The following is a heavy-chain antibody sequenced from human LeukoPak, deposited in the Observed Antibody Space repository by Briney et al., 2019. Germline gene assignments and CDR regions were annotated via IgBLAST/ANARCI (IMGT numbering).Heavy chain of an antibody. V-gene: IGHV3-23*01. CDR3: AIELATVTTMPFDY. CDR2: ISGSGGST. J-gene: IGHJ4*02. CDR1: GFTFSSYA. D-gene: IGHD4-17*01. Sequence: PGGSLRLSCAASGFTFSSYAMSWVRQAPGKGLEWVSAISGSGGSTYYADSVKGRFTISRDNAKNSLYLQMNSLRAEDTAVYYCAIELATVTTMPFDYWGQGTLVTVSS.